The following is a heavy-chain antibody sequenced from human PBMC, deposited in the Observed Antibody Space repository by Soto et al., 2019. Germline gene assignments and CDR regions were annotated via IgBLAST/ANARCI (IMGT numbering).Heavy chain of an antibody. CDR2: IIPIFGTA. Sequence: QVQLVQSGAEVKKPGSSVKVSCKASGGTFSSYAISWVRQAPGQGLEWMGGIIPIFGTANYAQKFQGRVRITADESTSTAYMEMSSLRSEDTAVYYCARGDYYGSGSYYHNYLDYWGQGTLVTVSS. CDR3: ARGDYYGSGSYYHNYLDY. V-gene: IGHV1-69*01. D-gene: IGHD3-10*01. CDR1: GGTFSSYA. J-gene: IGHJ4*02.